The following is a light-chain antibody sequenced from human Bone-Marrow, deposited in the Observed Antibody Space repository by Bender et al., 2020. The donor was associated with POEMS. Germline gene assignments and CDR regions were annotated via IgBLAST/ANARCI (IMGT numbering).Light chain of an antibody. J-gene: IGLJ2*01. Sequence: QSALTQPASVSVSPGQSITISCIGTSSDVGNYNYVSWFQQHPGKAPKLIIYEVNKRPSGVPDRLSGSKSGNTASLTVSGLQPADEADYYCSSYAGSRVIFGGGTKLTVL. CDR2: EVN. CDR1: SSDVGNYNY. CDR3: SSYAGSRVI. V-gene: IGLV2-8*01.